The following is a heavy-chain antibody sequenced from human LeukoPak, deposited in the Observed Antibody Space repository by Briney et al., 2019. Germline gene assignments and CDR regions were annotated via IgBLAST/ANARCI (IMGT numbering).Heavy chain of an antibody. D-gene: IGHD6-19*01. Sequence: PGGSLRLSCAASGFTFSSYAMSWVRQAPGKGLEWIGEINHSGSTNYNPSLKSRVTISVDTSKNQFSLKLSSVTAADTAVYYCARGPRGWYHLHYFDYWGQGTLVTVSS. V-gene: IGHV4-34*01. CDR2: INHSGST. CDR1: GFTFSSYA. CDR3: ARGPRGWYHLHYFDY. J-gene: IGHJ4*02.